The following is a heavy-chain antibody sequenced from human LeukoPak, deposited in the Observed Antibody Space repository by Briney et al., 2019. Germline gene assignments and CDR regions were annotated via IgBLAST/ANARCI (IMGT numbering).Heavy chain of an antibody. D-gene: IGHD2-21*02. Sequence: GGSLRLSCAASGFTFSSYAMHWVRQAPGKGLEWVAVISYDGSNKYYADSVKGRFTISRDNSKNTLYLQMNSLRAEDTAVCYCARELAYCGGDCYRGYFDYWGQGTLVTVSS. CDR2: ISYDGSNK. CDR3: ARELAYCGGDCYRGYFDY. J-gene: IGHJ4*02. V-gene: IGHV3-30*04. CDR1: GFTFSSYA.